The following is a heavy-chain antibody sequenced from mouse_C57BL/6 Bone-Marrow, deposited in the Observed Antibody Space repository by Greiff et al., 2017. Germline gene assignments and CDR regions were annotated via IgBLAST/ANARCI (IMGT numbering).Heavy chain of an antibody. CDR2: IYPGSGST. D-gene: IGHD2-2*01. J-gene: IGHJ2*01. Sequence: VQLQQPGAELVKPGASVKMSCKASGYTFTSYWITWVKQRPGQGLEWIGDIYPGSGSTNYNEKFKSKATLTVDTSSSTAYMQLSSLTSEDSAVYYCARSGGTMVTPFDYWGQGTTLTVSS. CDR3: ARSGGTMVTPFDY. CDR1: GYTFTSYW. V-gene: IGHV1-55*01.